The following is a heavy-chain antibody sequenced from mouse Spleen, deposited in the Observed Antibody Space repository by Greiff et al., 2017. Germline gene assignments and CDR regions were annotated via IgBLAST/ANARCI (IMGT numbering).Heavy chain of an antibody. CDR3: ARGNYGNERYYFDY. Sequence: EVKLMESGPELVKPGASVKIPCKASGYTFTDYNMDWVKQSHGKSLEWIGDINPNNGGTIYNQKFKGKATLTVDKSSSTAYMELRSLTSEDTAVYYCARGNYGNERYYFDYWSQGTTLTVSS. J-gene: IGHJ2*01. CDR1: GYTFTDYN. V-gene: IGHV1-18*01. CDR2: INPNNGGT. D-gene: IGHD2-1*01.